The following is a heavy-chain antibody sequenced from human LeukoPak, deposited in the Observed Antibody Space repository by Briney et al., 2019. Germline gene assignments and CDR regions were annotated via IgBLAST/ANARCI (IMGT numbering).Heavy chain of an antibody. CDR3: ARGPAASGYYDSRGRYGYFDY. J-gene: IGHJ4*02. CDR1: GFTFSSYS. Sequence: SGGSLRLSCAATGFTFSSYSMNWVRQAPGKWLEWVSYISSSSSTIYYADSVKGRFTISRDNAKNSLYLQMNSLRAEDTAVYYCARGPAASGYYDSRGRYGYFDYWGQGTLVTVSS. CDR2: ISSSSSTI. D-gene: IGHD3-22*01. V-gene: IGHV3-48*01.